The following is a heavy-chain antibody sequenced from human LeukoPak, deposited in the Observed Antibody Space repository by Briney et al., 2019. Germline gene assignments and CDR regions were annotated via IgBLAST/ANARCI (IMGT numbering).Heavy chain of an antibody. CDR1: GFTFSSYA. CDR3: ATTPSAAGSPYYFDY. D-gene: IGHD6-13*01. CDR2: ISGSGGST. Sequence: GSLRLSCAASGFTFSSYAMSWVRQAPGKGLEWVSAISGSGGSTYYADSVKGRFTISRDNSKNTLYLQMNSLRAEDTAVYYCATTPSAAGSPYYFDYWGQGTLVTVSS. J-gene: IGHJ4*02. V-gene: IGHV3-23*01.